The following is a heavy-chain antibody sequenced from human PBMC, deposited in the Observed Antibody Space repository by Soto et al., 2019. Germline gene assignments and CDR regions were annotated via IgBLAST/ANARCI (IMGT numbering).Heavy chain of an antibody. CDR3: ATDGLSVYSSSWVDS. V-gene: IGHV3-33*01. Sequence: QVQLVESGGCAVQPGRSLRLSCAASGFTFSTYGMHWVRQAPGKGLEWVAGIWADGSRQYYADSLECRFTISRDNSKNPRYLHMNSLRAQDPAVYYCATDGLSVYSSSWVDSWGQGTLVTVYS. CDR1: GFTFSTYG. J-gene: IGHJ1*01. D-gene: IGHD6-13*01. CDR2: IWADGSRQ.